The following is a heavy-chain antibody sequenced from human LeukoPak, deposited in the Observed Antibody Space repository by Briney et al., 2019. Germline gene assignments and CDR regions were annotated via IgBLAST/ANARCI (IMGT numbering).Heavy chain of an antibody. V-gene: IGHV3-30*18. CDR3: AKDMGFHYDSSGFDY. Sequence: GGSLRLSCAASGFTFSSYGMHWVRQAPGKGLEWVAVISYDGSNTYYADSVKGRFTISRDNSKNTLYLQMNSLRAEDTAVYYCAKDMGFHYDSSGFDYWGQGTLVTVSS. J-gene: IGHJ4*02. CDR1: GFTFSSYG. CDR2: ISYDGSNT. D-gene: IGHD3-22*01.